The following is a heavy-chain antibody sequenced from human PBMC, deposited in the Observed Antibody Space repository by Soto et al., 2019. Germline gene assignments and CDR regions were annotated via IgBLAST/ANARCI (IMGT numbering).Heavy chain of an antibody. J-gene: IGHJ4*02. CDR1: GFTFSSYG. Sequence: PXVSLRLSCAASGFTFSSYGMHWVRQAPGKGLEWVAVISYDGSNKYYADSVKGRFTISRDNSKNTLYLQMNSLRAEDTAVYYCAKDWIFDYWGQGTLVTVSS. V-gene: IGHV3-30*18. D-gene: IGHD2-2*03. CDR3: AKDWIFDY. CDR2: ISYDGSNK.